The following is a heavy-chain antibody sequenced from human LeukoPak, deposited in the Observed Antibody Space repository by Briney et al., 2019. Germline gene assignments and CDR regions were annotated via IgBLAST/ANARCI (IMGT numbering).Heavy chain of an antibody. CDR1: GFTVSSNH. CDR3: ARALRQMDDY. CDR2: ISSSSSYI. D-gene: IGHD4-17*01. J-gene: IGHJ4*02. Sequence: PGGSLRLSCAASGFTVSSNHMSWVRQAPGKGLEWVSSISSSSSYIYYADSVKGRFTISRDNAKNSLYLQMNSLRAEDTAVYYCARALRQMDDYWGQGTLVTVSS. V-gene: IGHV3-21*01.